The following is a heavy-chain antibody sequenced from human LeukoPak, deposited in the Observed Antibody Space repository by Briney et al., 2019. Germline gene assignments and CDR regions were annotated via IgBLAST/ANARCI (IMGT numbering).Heavy chain of an antibody. CDR3: AARPPTILLGPFDY. CDR1: GFIFNSYA. Sequence: GGSLRLSCAVSGFIFNSYAMSWVRQAPGKGLEWVSSISASGGSTYHADSVKGRFTISRDNSKNTVHLQMNSLRADDTALYYCAARPPTILLGPFDYWGQGTLVTVSS. CDR2: ISASGGST. D-gene: IGHD2-21*02. J-gene: IGHJ4*02. V-gene: IGHV3-23*01.